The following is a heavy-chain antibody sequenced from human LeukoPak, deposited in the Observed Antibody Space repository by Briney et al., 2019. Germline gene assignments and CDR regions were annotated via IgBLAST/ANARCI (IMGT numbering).Heavy chain of an antibody. D-gene: IGHD2-15*01. Sequence: GGSLRLSCAASGFTFSSYGMHWVRQAPGKGLEWVAVISYDGSNKYYADSVKGRFTISRDNSKNTLYLQMNSLRAEDTAVYYCAREIVVVVAAHFDYWGQGTLVTVSS. J-gene: IGHJ4*02. CDR1: GFTFSSYG. CDR2: ISYDGSNK. CDR3: AREIVVVVAAHFDY. V-gene: IGHV3-30*03.